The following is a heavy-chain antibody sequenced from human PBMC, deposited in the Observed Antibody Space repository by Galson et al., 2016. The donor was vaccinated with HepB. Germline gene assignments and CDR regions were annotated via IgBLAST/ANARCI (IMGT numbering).Heavy chain of an antibody. J-gene: IGHJ5*02. CDR1: GGTFSSYA. CDR3: ATSGYSGYERWFDP. CDR2: IVPIFGTA. V-gene: IGHV1-69*01. D-gene: IGHD5-12*01. Sequence: SCKASGGTFSSYAISWVRQAPGQGLEWMGGIVPIFGTANYAQKFQGRVTITADESTSTAYMELSSLRTEDTAGYYCATSGYSGYERWFDPWGQGTLVTVSS.